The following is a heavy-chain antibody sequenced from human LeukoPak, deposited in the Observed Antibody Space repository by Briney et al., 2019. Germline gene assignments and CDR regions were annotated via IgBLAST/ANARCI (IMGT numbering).Heavy chain of an antibody. Sequence: GASVKVSCKASGYTLTSYGISWVRQAPGQGLEWMGWISAYNGNTNYAQKLQGRVTMTTDTSTSTAYMELRSLRSDDTAVYYCATSHTTRAAAGQYGMDVWGQGTTVTVSS. CDR3: ATSHTTRAAAGQYGMDV. J-gene: IGHJ6*02. D-gene: IGHD6-13*01. CDR2: ISAYNGNT. CDR1: GYTLTSYG. V-gene: IGHV1-18*01.